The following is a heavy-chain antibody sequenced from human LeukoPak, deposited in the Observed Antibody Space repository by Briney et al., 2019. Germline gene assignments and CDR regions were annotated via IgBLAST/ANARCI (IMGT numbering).Heavy chain of an antibody. V-gene: IGHV4-4*07. D-gene: IGHD3-10*01. CDR3: ARGPYGSRSYGVDY. J-gene: IGHJ4*02. CDR1: GGSISSYY. Sequence: SETLSLTCTVSGGSISSYYWSWIRQPAGKGLEWIGRICDKIYATGNTDYNPSLKSRVTMSVDSSKNQFSLKLTSVTAADTAVYYCARGPYGSRSYGVDYWGQGTLVTVSS. CDR2: ICDKIYATGNT.